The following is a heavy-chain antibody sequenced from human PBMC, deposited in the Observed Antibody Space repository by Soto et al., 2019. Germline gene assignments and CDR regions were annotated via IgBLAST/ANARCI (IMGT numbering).Heavy chain of an antibody. CDR1: GYTCTIYD. CDR2: MNPNSGNT. Sequence: ASVKVSCKASGYTCTIYDINCVRQSSLQGRDWMGWMNPNSGNTGYAQKFQGRVTMTRNTSISTAYMELSSLRSEDTAVYYCARVRSDSSGYFGSYYYYYGMDVWGQGTTVTVSS. D-gene: IGHD3-22*01. J-gene: IGHJ6*02. V-gene: IGHV1-8*01. CDR3: ARVRSDSSGYFGSYYYYYGMDV.